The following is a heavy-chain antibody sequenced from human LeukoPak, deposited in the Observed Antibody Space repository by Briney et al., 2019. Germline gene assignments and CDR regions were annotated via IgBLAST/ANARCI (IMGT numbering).Heavy chain of an antibody. CDR1: GDSISSYY. CDR3: ARGREWLVL. J-gene: IGHJ4*02. D-gene: IGHD6-19*01. Sequence: SETLSLTCTVSGDSISSYYWSWIRQPPGKGLEWIGYIYYSGSSNYNPSLKSRVTISVDTSKNQFSLSLSSVTAADTAAYYCARGREWLVLWGQGTLVTDSS. CDR2: IYYSGSS. V-gene: IGHV4-59*01.